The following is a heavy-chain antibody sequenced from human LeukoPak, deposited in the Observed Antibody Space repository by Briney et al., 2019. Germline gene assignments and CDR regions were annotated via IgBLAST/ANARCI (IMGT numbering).Heavy chain of an antibody. Sequence: GGSLRLSCAASGFTFDDYVMHWVRQAPGKGLEWVSLISGDGGSTYYADSVKGRFTISRDNSKNSLYLQMNSLGTEDTALYYCAKDIGYSYGYYYYYYGMDVWGQGTTVTVSS. CDR1: GFTFDDYV. CDR3: AKDIGYSYGYYYYYYGMDV. CDR2: ISGDGGST. J-gene: IGHJ6*02. D-gene: IGHD5-18*01. V-gene: IGHV3-43*02.